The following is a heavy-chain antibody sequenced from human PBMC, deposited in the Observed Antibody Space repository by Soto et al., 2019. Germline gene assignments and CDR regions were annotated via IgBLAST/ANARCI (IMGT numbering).Heavy chain of an antibody. D-gene: IGHD5-12*01. CDR1: GFTFSSYE. CDR2: ISSSGTI. V-gene: IGHV3-48*03. CDR3: TKKKSVMYSGYDAFDI. J-gene: IGHJ3*02. Sequence: QAEGSLRLSCAASGFTFSSYEMDWVRQAPGKGLEWVAYISSSGTILYGDSVKGRFTISRDNADNSLYLQMNSLTAEDTAVYYCTKKKSVMYSGYDAFDIWGRGTMVTVSS.